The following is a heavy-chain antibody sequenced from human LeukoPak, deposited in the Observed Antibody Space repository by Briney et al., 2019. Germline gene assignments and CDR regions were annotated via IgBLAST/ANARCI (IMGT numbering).Heavy chain of an antibody. CDR2: ISSSSSTI. CDR3: ARAGPKYYGSVAFDY. J-gene: IGHJ4*02. V-gene: IGHV3-48*04. Sequence: PGGSLRLSCAASGFTFSSYAMSWVRQAPGKGLEWVSYISSSSSTIYYADSVKGRFTISRDNAKNSLYLQMNSLRAEDTAVYYCARAGPKYYGSVAFDYWGQGTLVTVSS. D-gene: IGHD3-10*01. CDR1: GFTFSSYA.